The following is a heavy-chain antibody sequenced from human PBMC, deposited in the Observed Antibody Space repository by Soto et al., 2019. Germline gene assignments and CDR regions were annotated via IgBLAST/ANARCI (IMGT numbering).Heavy chain of an antibody. D-gene: IGHD1-26*01. V-gene: IGHV1-2*04. J-gene: IGHJ3*02. CDR1: GYTFTGYY. Sequence: ASVKVSCKASGYTFTGYYMHWVRQAPGQGLEWMGWINPNSGGTNYAQKFQGWVTMTRGTSISTAYMELSRLRSDDTAVYYCARDGIRVYSGSHDAFDIWGQGTMVTVSS. CDR2: INPNSGGT. CDR3: ARDGIRVYSGSHDAFDI.